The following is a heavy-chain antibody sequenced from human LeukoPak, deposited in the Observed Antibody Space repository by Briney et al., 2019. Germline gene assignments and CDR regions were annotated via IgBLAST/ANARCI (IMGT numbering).Heavy chain of an antibody. D-gene: IGHD3-22*01. V-gene: IGHV3-21*01. CDR3: ARDDSSGYYYQAFDY. Sequence: LSLTCTVSGGSISSGNYYWTWIRQHPGKGLEWVSSISSSSSYIYYADSVKGRFTISRDNAKNSLYLQMNSLRAEDTAVYYCARDDSSGYYYQAFDYWGQGTLVTVSS. J-gene: IGHJ4*02. CDR2: ISSSSSYI. CDR1: GGSISSGNYY.